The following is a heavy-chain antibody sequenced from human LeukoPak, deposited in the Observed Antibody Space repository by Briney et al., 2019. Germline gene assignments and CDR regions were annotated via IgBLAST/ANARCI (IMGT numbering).Heavy chain of an antibody. Sequence: GGSLRLSCAVSGFTFSNYAMTWVRQAPGKGLEWVSTISGSGDNTYYADSVKGRFTISRDNSQNTLYLQMNSLKTEDTAVYYCTTTHRLWFGDPGDYWGQGTLVTVSS. J-gene: IGHJ4*02. D-gene: IGHD3-10*01. CDR2: ISGSGDNT. V-gene: IGHV3-23*01. CDR1: GFTFSNYA. CDR3: TTTHRLWFGDPGDY.